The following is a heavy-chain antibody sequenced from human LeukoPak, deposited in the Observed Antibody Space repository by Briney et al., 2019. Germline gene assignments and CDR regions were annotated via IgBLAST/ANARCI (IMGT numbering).Heavy chain of an antibody. CDR1: GFTFSNYT. J-gene: IGHJ4*02. Sequence: GGSLRLSCAASGFTFSNYTMNWVRQAPGKGLEWVSSISSSSNYIYYADSVRGRFTISRDNAKNSLFLQMNSLRAEDTAVYYCARDLIAATDYWGQGTLVTVSS. D-gene: IGHD6-13*01. CDR3: ARDLIAATDY. CDR2: ISSSSNYI. V-gene: IGHV3-21*01.